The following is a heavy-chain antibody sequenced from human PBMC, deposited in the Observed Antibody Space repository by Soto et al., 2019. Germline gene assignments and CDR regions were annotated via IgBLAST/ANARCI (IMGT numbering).Heavy chain of an antibody. CDR3: AKARNYGSGSLDY. Sequence: ESGGGLVQPGGSLRLSCAASGFTFSSYAMSWVRQAPGKGLEWVSIISGSGGSTYYTDSVKGRFTISRDNSKNTLYLQMNSLRAEDTAVYYCAKARNYGSGSLDYWGQGTLVTVSS. CDR1: GFTFSSYA. D-gene: IGHD3-10*01. CDR2: ISGSGGST. J-gene: IGHJ4*02. V-gene: IGHV3-23*01.